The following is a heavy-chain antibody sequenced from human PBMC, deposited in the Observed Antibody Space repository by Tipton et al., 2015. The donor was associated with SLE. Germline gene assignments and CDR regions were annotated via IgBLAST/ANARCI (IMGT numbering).Heavy chain of an antibody. J-gene: IGHJ4*02. CDR2: IYTFGGT. CDR1: GDSVSSGGYY. Sequence: TLSLTCTVSGDSVSSGGYYWTWIRQPAGEGLEWIGQIYTFGGTNYNPSLKSRVTMSLDASKNQFSLKLASVTATDTAVYYCARDPNWYDYFDYWGQGMLVTVSS. V-gene: IGHV4-61*09. D-gene: IGHD1-14*01. CDR3: ARDPNWYDYFDY.